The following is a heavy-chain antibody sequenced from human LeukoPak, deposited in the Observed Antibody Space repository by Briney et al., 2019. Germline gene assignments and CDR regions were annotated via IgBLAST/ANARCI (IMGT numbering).Heavy chain of an antibody. CDR2: IHYSGST. Sequence: SETLSLTCAVSGGSISSGGYSWGWIRQPPGKGLEWIANIHYSGSTNYNPSLKSRVTISKDTSKNQFSLKLTSVSAADTAVYYCARFVGSSWLAFDIWGQGTMVTVS. CDR1: GGSISSGGYS. D-gene: IGHD6-13*01. CDR3: ARFVGSSWLAFDI. V-gene: IGHV4-61*08. J-gene: IGHJ3*02.